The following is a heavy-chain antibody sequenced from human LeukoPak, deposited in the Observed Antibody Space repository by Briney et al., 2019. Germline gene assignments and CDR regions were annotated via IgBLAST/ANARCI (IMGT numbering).Heavy chain of an antibody. J-gene: IGHJ4*02. CDR2: ITASGTAM. CDR1: GFTFSSYS. CDR3: AKDHRTPNRPPYYFDY. Sequence: GGSLRLSCAASGFTFSSYSMNWVRQAPGKGLEWVSHITASGTAMFYADSVKGRFTISRDNAKNSLYLQMNSLRAEDTAVYYCAKDHRTPNRPPYYFDYWGQGTLVTVSS. V-gene: IGHV3-48*01. D-gene: IGHD1-14*01.